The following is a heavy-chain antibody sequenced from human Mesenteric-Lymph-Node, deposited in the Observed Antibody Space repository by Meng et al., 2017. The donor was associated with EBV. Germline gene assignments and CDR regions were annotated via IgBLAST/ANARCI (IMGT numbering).Heavy chain of an antibody. J-gene: IGHJ4*02. CDR1: GFTFSNYG. V-gene: IGHV3-30*18. D-gene: IGHD4-17*01. Sequence: LGGSGGGWVQPGRSLRLSCAAPGFTFSNYGIHWVRQAPGKGLEWLAVISNDGSDEYYADSVKGRFTISRENSKNTVYLQMRSLRADETAVYYCAKVVRGDYGDYFDYWGPGTLVTVSS. CDR3: AKVVRGDYGDYFDY. CDR2: ISNDGSDE.